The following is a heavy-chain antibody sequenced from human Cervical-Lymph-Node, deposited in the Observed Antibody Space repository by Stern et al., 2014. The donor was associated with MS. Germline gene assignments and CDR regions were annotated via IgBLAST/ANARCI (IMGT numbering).Heavy chain of an antibody. D-gene: IGHD6-13*01. CDR2: ITSSTSNI. CDR3: ARDIPSAAAGTPCYYFYGMDV. Sequence: QLVQSGGGLVKPGGSLRLSCAASGFTFSSYSMHWVRQAPGQGLEWVSSITSSTSNIYYADSVQGRFTISRDNAKNALYLQRNSLRAEDTAVYDCARDIPSAAAGTPCYYFYGMDVGGQGTTVTVSS. CDR1: GFTFSSYS. J-gene: IGHJ6*02. V-gene: IGHV3-21*03.